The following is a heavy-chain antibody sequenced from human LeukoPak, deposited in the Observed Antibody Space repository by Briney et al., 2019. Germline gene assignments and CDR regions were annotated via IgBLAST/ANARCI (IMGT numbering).Heavy chain of an antibody. D-gene: IGHD4-11*01. CDR2: INSDGSST. V-gene: IGHV3-74*01. J-gene: IGHJ4*02. Sequence: GGSLRLSCAASGFTFNSYGMHWVRQAPGKGLVWVSRINSDGSSTSYADSVKGRFTISRDNAKNTLYLQMNSLTVEDTAVYYCARDGLTETTRDSDYWGQGTLVTVSS. CDR3: ARDGLTETTRDSDY. CDR1: GFTFNSYG.